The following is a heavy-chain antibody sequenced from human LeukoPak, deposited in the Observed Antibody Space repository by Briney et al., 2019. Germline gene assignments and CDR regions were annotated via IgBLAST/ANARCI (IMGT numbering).Heavy chain of an antibody. CDR1: GGSISSSSYY. CDR3: ASLYRGIFGVVINLSYYYYMDV. V-gene: IGHV4-39*01. J-gene: IGHJ6*03. CDR2: IYYSGST. Sequence: SETLPLTCTVSGGSISSSSYYWGWIRQPPGKGLEWIGSIYYSGSTYYNPSLKSRVTISVDTSKNQFSLKLSSVTAADTAVYYCASLYRGIFGVVINLSYYYYMDVWGKGTTVTVSS. D-gene: IGHD3-3*01.